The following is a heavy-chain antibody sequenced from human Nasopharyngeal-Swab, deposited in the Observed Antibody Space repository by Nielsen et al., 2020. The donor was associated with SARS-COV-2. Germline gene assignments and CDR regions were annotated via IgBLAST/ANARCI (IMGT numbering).Heavy chain of an antibody. J-gene: IGHJ4*02. CDR2: ISAYNGNT. CDR3: ARVGVSYGPTYFDY. Sequence: ASVKVSCKAYGYTFISYGISWVRQAPGQGLEWMGWISAYNGNTNYAQKLQGRVTMTTDTSTSTAYMELRSLRSDDTAVYYCARVGVSYGPTYFDYWGQGTLVTVSS. D-gene: IGHD5-18*01. V-gene: IGHV1-18*01. CDR1: GYTFISYG.